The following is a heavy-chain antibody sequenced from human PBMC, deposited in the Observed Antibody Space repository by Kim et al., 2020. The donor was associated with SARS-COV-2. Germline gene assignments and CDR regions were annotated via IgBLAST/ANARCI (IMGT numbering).Heavy chain of an antibody. CDR1: GFTFSSYA. CDR2: IWYDGSNK. D-gene: IGHD3-10*01. CDR3: AKTSVRAYYYGSGSYYTGSKHDAFDI. J-gene: IGHJ3*02. V-gene: IGHV3-33*06. Sequence: GGSLRLSCAASGFTFSSYAMHWVRQAPGKGLEWVAVIWYDGSNKYYADSVKGRFTISRDNSKNTLYLQMNSLRAEDTAVYYCAKTSVRAYYYGSGSYYTGSKHDAFDIWGQGTMVTVSS.